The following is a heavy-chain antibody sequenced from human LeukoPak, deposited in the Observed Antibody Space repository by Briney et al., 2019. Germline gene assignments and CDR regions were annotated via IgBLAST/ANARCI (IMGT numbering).Heavy chain of an antibody. CDR2: ISSSSSYI. V-gene: IGHV3-21*01. D-gene: IGHD1-26*01. J-gene: IGHJ4*02. CDR3: ARFSGSCRNIDFDY. Sequence: KPGGSLRLSCAASGFTFSSYSMNWVRQAPGKGLEWVSSISSSSSYIYYADSVKGRFTISRDNAKNSLYLQMNSLRAEDTAVYYCARFSGSCRNIDFDYWGQGTLVTVSS. CDR1: GFTFSSYS.